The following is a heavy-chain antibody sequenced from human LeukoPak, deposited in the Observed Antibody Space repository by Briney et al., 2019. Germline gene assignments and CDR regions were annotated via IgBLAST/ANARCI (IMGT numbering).Heavy chain of an antibody. Sequence: ETLSLTCTVSGGSISSSSYYWGWIRQPPGKGLEWVSVIYSGGSTYYADSVKGRFTISRDNSKNTLYLQMNSLRAEDTAVYYCARDLWAAAASTNWGQGTLVTVSS. J-gene: IGHJ4*02. CDR2: IYSGGST. CDR3: ARDLWAAAASTN. V-gene: IGHV3-53*01. CDR1: GGSISSSSYY. D-gene: IGHD6-13*01.